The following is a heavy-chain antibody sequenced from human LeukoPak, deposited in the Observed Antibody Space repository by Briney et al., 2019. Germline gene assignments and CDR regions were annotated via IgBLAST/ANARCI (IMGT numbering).Heavy chain of an antibody. D-gene: IGHD6-19*01. CDR2: IKQDGSEK. CDR1: GFTFSNYH. Sequence: GGSLRLSCAASGFTFSNYHMNWVRQAPGKGLEWVANIKQDGSEKYYVDSVKGRFTISRDNAKNSLYLQMNSLRAEDTAVYYCARADGSGWYDAAFDYWGQGTLVTVSS. J-gene: IGHJ4*02. V-gene: IGHV3-7*04. CDR3: ARADGSGWYDAAFDY.